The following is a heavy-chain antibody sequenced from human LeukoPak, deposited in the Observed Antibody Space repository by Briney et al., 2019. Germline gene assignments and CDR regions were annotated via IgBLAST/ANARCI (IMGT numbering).Heavy chain of an antibody. Sequence: GASVKVSCKASGYTFTSYDINWVRQAPGQGLEWMGGIIPIFGTANYAQKFQGRVTITADESTSTAYMELSSLRSEDTAVYYCARDCSSTSCYVTGFDPWGQGTLVTVSS. D-gene: IGHD2-2*01. CDR2: IIPIFGTA. CDR3: ARDCSSTSCYVTGFDP. V-gene: IGHV1-69*13. J-gene: IGHJ5*02. CDR1: GYTFTSYD.